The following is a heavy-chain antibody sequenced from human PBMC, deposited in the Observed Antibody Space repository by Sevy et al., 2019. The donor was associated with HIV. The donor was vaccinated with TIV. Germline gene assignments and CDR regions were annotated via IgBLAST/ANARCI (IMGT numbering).Heavy chain of an antibody. CDR2: IYPNSGGT. D-gene: IGHD1-7*01. V-gene: IGHV1-2*06. J-gene: IGHJ6*02. CDR3: ARDAAGGTTNSGMDV. Sequence: ASVKVSCKASGYTFTDDYLHWVRQAPGQGLEWMGRIYPNSGGTNYAQKFQGRVTMTRDTSISTAYMERSRLRPDDTAVYFCARDAAGGTTNSGMDVWGQGTTVTVSS. CDR1: GYTFTDDY.